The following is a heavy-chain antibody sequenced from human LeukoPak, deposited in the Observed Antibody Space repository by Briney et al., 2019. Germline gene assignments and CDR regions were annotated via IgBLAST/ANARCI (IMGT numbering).Heavy chain of an antibody. CDR3: ATARPGYSSGWYLDY. V-gene: IGHV1-8*01. Sequence: GASVKVSCKASGYTFTSYDINWVRQATGQGLEWMGWMNPNSGNTGYAQKFQGRVTMTEDTSTDTAYMELSSLRSEDTAVYYCATARPGYSSGWYLDYWGQGTLVTVSS. CDR1: GYTFTSYD. CDR2: MNPNSGNT. J-gene: IGHJ4*02. D-gene: IGHD6-19*01.